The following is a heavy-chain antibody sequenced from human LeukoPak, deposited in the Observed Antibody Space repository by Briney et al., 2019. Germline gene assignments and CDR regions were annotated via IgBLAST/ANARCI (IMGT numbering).Heavy chain of an antibody. CDR3: ARARYYYYYYGMDV. CDR2: IYYSGST. J-gene: IGHJ6*02. V-gene: IGHV4-59*01. CDR1: GGSICSYY. Sequence: PSETLSLTCTVSGGSICSYYWSWIRQPPGKGLEWIGYIYYSGSTNYNPSLKSRVTISVDTSKNQFSLKLSSVTAADTAVYYCARARYYYYYYGMDVWGQGTTVTVSS.